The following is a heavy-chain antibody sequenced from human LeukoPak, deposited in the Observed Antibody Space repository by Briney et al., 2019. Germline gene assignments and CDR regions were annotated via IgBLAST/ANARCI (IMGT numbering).Heavy chain of an antibody. CDR1: GFTFSSYA. J-gene: IGHJ4*02. D-gene: IGHD3-22*01. CDR3: AKGPYYYDSNGFNY. V-gene: IGHV3-23*01. CDR2: ISGSGGST. Sequence: PGGSLRLSCAASGFTFSSYAMSWVRQARGKGLEWVSAISGSGGSTYYADSVKGRFTISRDNSKNTLYLQMNSLRAEDTAVYYCAKGPYYYDSNGFNYWGQGTLVTVSS.